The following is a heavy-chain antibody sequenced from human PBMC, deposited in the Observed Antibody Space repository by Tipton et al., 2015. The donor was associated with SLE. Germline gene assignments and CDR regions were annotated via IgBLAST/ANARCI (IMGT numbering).Heavy chain of an antibody. D-gene: IGHD1-26*01. J-gene: IGHJ4*02. CDR1: GGSNSSHY. CDR3: ARALLSWDYFFDY. Sequence: GLVKPSETLSLTCTVSGGSNSSHYWSWIRQPPGKALEWIGYNYYTGRTNYNPSLKNRVTTSVDTSKNQFSLKLSSVSAADTAVYYCARALLSWDYFFDYWGQGTLVTVSS. CDR2: NYYTGRT. V-gene: IGHV4-59*11.